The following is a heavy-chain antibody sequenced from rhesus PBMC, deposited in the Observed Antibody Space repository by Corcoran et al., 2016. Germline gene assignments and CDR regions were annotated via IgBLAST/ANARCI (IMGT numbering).Heavy chain of an antibody. V-gene: IGHV3-54*02. CDR3: ARSGYYRYYGLDS. CDR2: ITYDGSKK. Sequence: EVQLVESGGGLAKPGGSLRLSCAASGFTFSSYGMHWVRQAPGKGLEWVAVITYDGSKKYYEDSVKDRFTISRDNSKNMLYLQMNNLKLEDTAVYYCARSGYYRYYGLDSWGQGVVVTVSS. J-gene: IGHJ6*01. CDR1: GFTFSSYG. D-gene: IGHD3-28*01.